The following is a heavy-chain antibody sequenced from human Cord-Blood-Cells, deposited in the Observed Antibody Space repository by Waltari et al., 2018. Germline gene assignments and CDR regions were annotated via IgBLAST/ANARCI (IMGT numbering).Heavy chain of an antibody. Sequence: QVQLQQWGAGLLKPSETLSLTCAVYGGSFSGYYWSWIRQPPGKGMEWIGEINHSGSTNYTPYLKSRVTISVATSKNQFSLRLSSVTAADTAVYYCARDIVGANDAFDIWGQGTMVTVSS. J-gene: IGHJ3*02. D-gene: IGHD1-26*01. CDR2: INHSGST. CDR1: GGSFSGYY. V-gene: IGHV4-34*01. CDR3: ARDIVGANDAFDI.